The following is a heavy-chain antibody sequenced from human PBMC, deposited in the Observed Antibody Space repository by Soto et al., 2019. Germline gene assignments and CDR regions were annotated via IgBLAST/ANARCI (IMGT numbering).Heavy chain of an antibody. Sequence: GGSLRLSCAASGFIFSSYGMHWVRQAPGKGLEWVAVISYDGSEKYDADSVKGRFTISRDNSKNMLHLQMNSLRAEDTAVYYCAKDSGSGSYYNGPFSYYYGMDVWGQGTTVTVSS. CDR2: ISYDGSEK. J-gene: IGHJ6*02. D-gene: IGHD3-10*01. CDR1: GFIFSSYG. V-gene: IGHV3-30*18. CDR3: AKDSGSGSYYNGPFSYYYGMDV.